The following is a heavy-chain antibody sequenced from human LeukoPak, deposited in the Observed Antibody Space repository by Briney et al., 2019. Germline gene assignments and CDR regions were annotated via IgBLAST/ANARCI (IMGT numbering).Heavy chain of an antibody. D-gene: IGHD6-6*01. Sequence: SETLSLTCAVYGGSFSGYYWSWIRQPPGKGLEWIGEINHSGSTYYNPSLKSRVTISVDTSKNQFSLKLSSVTAADTAVYYCARDSADFYSSSSYWGQGTLVTVSS. CDR3: ARDSADFYSSSSY. J-gene: IGHJ4*02. CDR1: GGSFSGYY. CDR2: INHSGST. V-gene: IGHV4-34*01.